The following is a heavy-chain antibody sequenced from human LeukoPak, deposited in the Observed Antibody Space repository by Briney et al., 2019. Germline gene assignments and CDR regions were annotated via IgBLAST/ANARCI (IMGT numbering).Heavy chain of an antibody. CDR1: GFTFSSYE. V-gene: IGHV3-48*03. D-gene: IGHD2-15*01. CDR3: ARVGYCSGGSCLDLDY. CDR2: ISSSGSTI. Sequence: GGSLRLSCAASGFTFSSYEMNWVRQAPGKGLEWVSYISSSGSTIYYADSVKGRFTISRDNAKNSMYLQMNSLRAEDTAVYYCARVGYCSGGSCLDLDYWGQGTLVTVSS. J-gene: IGHJ4*02.